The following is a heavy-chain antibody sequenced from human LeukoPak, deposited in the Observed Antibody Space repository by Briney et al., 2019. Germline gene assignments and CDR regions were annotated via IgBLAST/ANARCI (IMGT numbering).Heavy chain of an antibody. CDR2: ISYDGSNK. D-gene: IGHD1-1*01. CDR3: ARDSPQYNWNDWGPFDY. Sequence: GRSLRLSCAASGFTFSSYAMRWVRQAPGKGQEWVAVISYDGSNKYYADSVKGRFTISRDNSKNTLYLQMNSLRAEDTVVYYCARDSPQYNWNDWGPFDYWGQGTLVTVSS. CDR1: GFTFSSYA. J-gene: IGHJ4*02. V-gene: IGHV3-30*04.